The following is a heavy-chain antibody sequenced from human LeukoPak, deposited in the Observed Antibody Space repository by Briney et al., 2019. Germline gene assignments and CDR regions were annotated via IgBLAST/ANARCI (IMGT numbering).Heavy chain of an antibody. CDR3: AGPSGSASDTEYFQN. D-gene: IGHD6-13*01. CDR1: GGSITSGSYY. CDR2: VYISGST. V-gene: IGHV4-61*02. Sequence: SETLSLTCTVSGGSITSGSYYWSWIRQPAGKGLECIGRVYISGSTNYNPSLAGRATISIDTSKNQFSLKLSSVTAADTAVYYCAGPSGSASDTEYFQNWGQDTLVTVSS. J-gene: IGHJ1*01.